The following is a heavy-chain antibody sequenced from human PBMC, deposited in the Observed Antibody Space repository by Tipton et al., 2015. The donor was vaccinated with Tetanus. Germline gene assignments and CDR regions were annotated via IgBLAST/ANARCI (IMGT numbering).Heavy chain of an antibody. CDR2: IFPQFGTS. CDR3: ARGVPRRRYFQLIDY. J-gene: IGHJ4*02. CDR1: GGTFSSYA. D-gene: IGHD1-1*01. V-gene: IGHV1-69*06. Sequence: QSGPEVKKPGSSVRVSCKTSGGTFSSYAISWVRQAPGQGLEWMGGIFPQFGTSNNAPKFQGRVTISADKSTGTAYMELSSLRSDDTAVYYCARGVPRRRYFQLIDYWGQGARVIVSS.